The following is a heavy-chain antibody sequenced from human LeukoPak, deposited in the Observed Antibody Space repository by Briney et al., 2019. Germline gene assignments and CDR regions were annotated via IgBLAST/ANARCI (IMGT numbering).Heavy chain of an antibody. V-gene: IGHV4-34*01. CDR2: IDHSGYT. CDR3: ARDSVSGTSSSWYEYFEY. D-gene: IGHD6-13*01. Sequence: PSETLSLTCAVYGXSFSGYYWSWIRQPPGKGQEWIGEIDHSGYTKYNVSLKSRVTISVDTSKNQFSLKLSSVTAADTAVYYCARDSVSGTSSSWYEYFEYWGQGTLVTVSS. J-gene: IGHJ4*02. CDR1: GXSFSGYY.